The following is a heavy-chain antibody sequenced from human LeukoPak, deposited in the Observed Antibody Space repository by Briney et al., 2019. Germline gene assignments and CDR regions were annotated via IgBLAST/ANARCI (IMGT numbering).Heavy chain of an antibody. J-gene: IGHJ4*02. CDR1: GYTFTGYY. V-gene: IGHV1-2*02. CDR2: INPDNGGT. Sequence: ASVKASCKASGYTFTGYYMHWVRQAPGQGLEWMGWINPDNGGTNYAQKFQGRVTMTRVMSISTAYMELSRLRSDDTAVYYCARDPSNSGYDYLYYFDYWGQGTLVTVSS. D-gene: IGHD5-12*01. CDR3: ARDPSNSGYDYLYYFDY.